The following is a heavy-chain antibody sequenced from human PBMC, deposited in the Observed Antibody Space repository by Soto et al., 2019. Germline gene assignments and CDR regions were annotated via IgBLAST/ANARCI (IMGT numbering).Heavy chain of an antibody. J-gene: IGHJ4*02. CDR1: GFTFSSYS. CDR3: ARGESYDSSGSGLGY. Sequence: PGGSLRLSCAASGFTFSSYSMNWVRQAPGKGLEWVSSISSSSSYIYYADSVKGRFTISRDNAKNSLYLQMNSLRAEDTAVYYCARGESYDSSGSGLGYWGQGTLVTVSS. D-gene: IGHD3-22*01. CDR2: ISSSSSYI. V-gene: IGHV3-21*01.